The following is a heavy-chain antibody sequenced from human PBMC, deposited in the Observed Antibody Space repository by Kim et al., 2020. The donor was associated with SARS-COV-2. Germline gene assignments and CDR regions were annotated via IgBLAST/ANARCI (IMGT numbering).Heavy chain of an antibody. V-gene: IGHV5-10-1*01. D-gene: IGHD3-9*01. Sequence: PSFQGHVTISADKSISTAYLQWSSLKASDTAMYYCARHELRYFDWYPDYWGQGTLVTVSS. CDR3: ARHELRYFDWYPDY. J-gene: IGHJ4*02.